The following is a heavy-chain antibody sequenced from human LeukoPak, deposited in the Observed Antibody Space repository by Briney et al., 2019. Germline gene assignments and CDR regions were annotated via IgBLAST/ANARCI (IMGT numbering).Heavy chain of an antibody. V-gene: IGHV1-8*01. D-gene: IGHD3-9*01. CDR1: GYSFTTDD. Sequence: GSSVKVSCKASGYSFTTDDINWVRQATGQGLEWMGWMNPNSGNTGHAQKFQGRVTMTRNTSISTAYMELSSLRSEDTAVYYCARQFENYDILTGYYNPELDYWGQGTLVTVSS. CDR2: MNPNSGNT. CDR3: ARQFENYDILTGYYNPELDY. J-gene: IGHJ4*02.